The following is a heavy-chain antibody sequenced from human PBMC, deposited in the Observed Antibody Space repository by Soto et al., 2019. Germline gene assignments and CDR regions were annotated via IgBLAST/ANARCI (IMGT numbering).Heavy chain of an antibody. CDR2: ISYDGSNK. J-gene: IGHJ4*02. V-gene: IGHV3-30*18. CDR1: GFTFSSYG. CDR3: AKDRPWIQLWSDFDY. Sequence: PGGSLRLSCAASGFTFSSYGMHWVRQAPGKGLEWVAVISYDGSNKYYADSVKGRFTISRDNSKNTLYLQMNSLRAEDTAVYYCAKDRPWIQLWSDFDYWGQGTLVTVSS. D-gene: IGHD5-18*01.